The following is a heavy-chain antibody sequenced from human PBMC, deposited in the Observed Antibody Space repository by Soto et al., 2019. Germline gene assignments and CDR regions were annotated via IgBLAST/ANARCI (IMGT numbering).Heavy chain of an antibody. D-gene: IGHD3-22*01. CDR3: AKAAYYYDSSGYE. Sequence: GSLRLSCAASGFTFSSYGMHWVRQAPGKGLEWVAVIWYDGSNKYYADSVKGRFTISRDNSKNTLYLQMNSLRAEDTAVYYCAKAAYYYDSSGYEWGQGTLVTVSS. V-gene: IGHV3-33*03. CDR1: GFTFSSYG. CDR2: IWYDGSNK. J-gene: IGHJ4*02.